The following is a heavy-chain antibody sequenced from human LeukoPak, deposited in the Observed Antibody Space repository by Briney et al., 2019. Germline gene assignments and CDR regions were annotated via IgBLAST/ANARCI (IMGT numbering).Heavy chain of an antibody. D-gene: IGHD3-22*01. CDR2: ISACNGNT. V-gene: IGHV1-18*01. Sequence: ASVKVSCKTSGYTFTNYGITWVRQAPGQGLEWMGWISACNGNTNFAQKLQGRVTLTTDTSTSTAYMELRSLRSDNTAVYSVARDLDSVDYVGSGYYNLDAFDIWAKGQWSPSLQ. J-gene: IGHJ3*02. CDR3: ARDLDSVDYVGSGYYNLDAFDI. CDR1: GYTFTNYG.